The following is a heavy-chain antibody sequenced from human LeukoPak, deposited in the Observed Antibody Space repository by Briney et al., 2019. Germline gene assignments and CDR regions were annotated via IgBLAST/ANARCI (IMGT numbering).Heavy chain of an antibody. D-gene: IGHD5-24*01. CDR1: GFTFSNYC. Sequence: GGSLRLSCAASGFTFSNYCMNWVRQAPGKGLEWVSSISTSSIYIYYANSLKGRFTISRDNAKNSLYLEMNSLRAEDTALYYCARGRDGYTLIDAFDIWGQGTMVTVSS. CDR3: ARGRDGYTLIDAFDI. J-gene: IGHJ3*02. CDR2: ISTSSIYI. V-gene: IGHV3-21*01.